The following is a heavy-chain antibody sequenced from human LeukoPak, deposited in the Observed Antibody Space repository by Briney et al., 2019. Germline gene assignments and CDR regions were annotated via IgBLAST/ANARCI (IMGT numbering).Heavy chain of an antibody. CDR2: ISSSSTTI. J-gene: IGHJ4*02. CDR1: GFTFSSYS. CDR3: AKSESYRFDY. D-gene: IGHD1-26*01. V-gene: IGHV3-48*02. Sequence: GGSLRLSCAASGFTFSSYSMNWVRQAPGRGLEWVSFISSSSTTIYYADSVKGRFTISRDNAKNSLYLQVNSLRDEDTAVYYCAKSESYRFDYWGQGTLVTVSS.